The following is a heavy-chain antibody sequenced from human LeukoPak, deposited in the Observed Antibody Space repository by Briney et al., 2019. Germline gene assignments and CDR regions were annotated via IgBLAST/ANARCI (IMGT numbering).Heavy chain of an antibody. J-gene: IGHJ5*02. CDR2: IYYSGST. CDR3: ARARNDFWSGYFPQGNWFDP. D-gene: IGHD3-3*01. V-gene: IGHV4-31*03. CDR1: GGSISSGGYY. Sequence: PPQTLSLTCTVSGGSISSGGYYWSWIRQHPGKGLEWIGYIYYSGSTYYNPSLKSRVTISVDTSKNQFSLKLSSVTAADTAVYYCARARNDFWSGYFPQGNWFDPWGQGTLVTVSS.